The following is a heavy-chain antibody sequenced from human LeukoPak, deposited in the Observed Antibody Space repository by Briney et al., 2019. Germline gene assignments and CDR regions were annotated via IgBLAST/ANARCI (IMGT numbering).Heavy chain of an antibody. CDR1: GYTFTSYG. CDR2: ISAYNGNT. J-gene: IGHJ3*02. V-gene: IGHV1-18*01. Sequence: ASVKVSCKASGYTFTSYGISWVRQAPGQGLEWMGWISAYNGNTNYAQKLQGRVTMTTDTSTSTAYMELRSLRSDDTAVYYCARGEYCSSTSCYPGNAFDIWGQGTMVTVSS. CDR3: ARGEYCSSTSCYPGNAFDI. D-gene: IGHD2-2*01.